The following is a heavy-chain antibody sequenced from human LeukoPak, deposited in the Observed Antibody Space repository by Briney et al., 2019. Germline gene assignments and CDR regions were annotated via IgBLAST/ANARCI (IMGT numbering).Heavy chain of an antibody. CDR1: GFRFGSDW. V-gene: IGHV3-48*01. J-gene: IGHJ6*03. CDR3: ARDLDYYYYMDV. Sequence: GGSLRLSCVGSGFRFGSDWMHWVRQAPGKGLEWVSYISSSSSTIYYADSVKGRFTISRDNAKNSLYLQMNSLRAEDTAVYYCARDLDYYYYMDVWGKGTTVTVSS. CDR2: ISSSSSTI.